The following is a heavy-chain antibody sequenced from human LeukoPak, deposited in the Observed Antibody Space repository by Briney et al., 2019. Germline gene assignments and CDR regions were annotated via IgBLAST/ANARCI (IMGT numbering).Heavy chain of an antibody. CDR2: ISSSGSTI. V-gene: IGHV3-11*01. CDR1: GFTFSDYY. CDR3: TTRSPARYCSDGACYSSADY. D-gene: IGHD2-15*01. J-gene: IGHJ4*02. Sequence: PGGSLRLSCAASGFTFSDYYMSWIRQAPGKGLEWVSYISSSGSTIYYADSVKGRFTISRDNAKNSLYLQMNSLNTEDTAMYYCTTRSPARYCSDGACYSSADYWGQGTLVTVSS.